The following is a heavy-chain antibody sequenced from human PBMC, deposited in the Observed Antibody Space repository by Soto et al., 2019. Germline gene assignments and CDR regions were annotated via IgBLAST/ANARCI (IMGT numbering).Heavy chain of an antibody. CDR2: IRSKAYGGTT. CDR1: GFTFGDYA. Sequence: GGSLRLSCTASGFTFGDYAMSWVRQAPGKGLEWVGFIRSKAYGGTTEYAASVKGRFTISRDDSKSIAYLQMNSLKTEDTAVYYCTRDIAAAGFTLYYFDYWGQGTLVTVSS. J-gene: IGHJ4*02. CDR3: TRDIAAAGFTLYYFDY. V-gene: IGHV3-49*04. D-gene: IGHD6-13*01.